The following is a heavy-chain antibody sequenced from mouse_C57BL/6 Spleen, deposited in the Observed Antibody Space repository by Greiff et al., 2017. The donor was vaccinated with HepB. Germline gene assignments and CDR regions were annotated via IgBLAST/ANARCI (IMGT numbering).Heavy chain of an antibody. Sequence: VQLQQSGAELVKPGASVKLSCKASGYTFTSYWMHWVKQRPGRGLEWIGRIDPNSGGTKYNEKFKSKATLTVDKPSSTAYMQLSSLTSEDSAVYYCARLCITTVVATNYAMDYRGQGTSVTVSS. J-gene: IGHJ4*01. CDR2: IDPNSGGT. D-gene: IGHD1-1*01. V-gene: IGHV1-72*01. CDR3: ARLCITTVVATNYAMDY. CDR1: GYTFTSYW.